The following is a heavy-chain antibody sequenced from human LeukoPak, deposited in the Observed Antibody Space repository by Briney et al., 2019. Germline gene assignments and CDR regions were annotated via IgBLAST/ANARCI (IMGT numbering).Heavy chain of an antibody. CDR2: MNPNSGNT. J-gene: IGHJ3*02. Sequence: ASVTVSCKASGHTFTSYDINWVRQATGQGLERMGWMNPNSGNTGYAQKFQGRVTMTRNTSISTAYMELSSLRSEDTAVYYCARAWREWESDAFDIWGQGTMVTVSS. CDR1: GHTFTSYD. D-gene: IGHD1-26*01. CDR3: ARAWREWESDAFDI. V-gene: IGHV1-8*01.